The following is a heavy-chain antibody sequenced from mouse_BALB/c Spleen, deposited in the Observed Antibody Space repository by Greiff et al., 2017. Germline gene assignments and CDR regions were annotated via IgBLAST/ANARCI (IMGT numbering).Heavy chain of an antibody. D-gene: IGHD2-3*01. CDR2: ISNGGGST. CDR3: ARGIYDGFYWYFDV. J-gene: IGHJ1*01. Sequence: VQLKESGGGLVQPGGSLKLSCAASGFTFSSYTMSWVRQTPEKRLEWVAYISNGGGSTYYPDTVKGRFTISRDNAKNTLYLQMSSLKSEDTAMYYCARGIYDGFYWYFDVWGAGTTVTVSS. CDR1: GFTFSSYT. V-gene: IGHV5-12-2*01.